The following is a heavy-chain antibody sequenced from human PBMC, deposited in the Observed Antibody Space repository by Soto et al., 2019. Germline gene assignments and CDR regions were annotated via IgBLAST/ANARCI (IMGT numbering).Heavy chain of an antibody. V-gene: IGHV3-23*01. D-gene: IGHD3-10*01. J-gene: IGHJ4*02. Sequence: GGSLRLSCAASGFTFSSYAMSWVRQAPGKGLEWVSAISGSGGSTYYADSVKGRFTISRDNSKNTLYLQMNSLRAEDTAVYYCAKLPAPYGSGRHSDWGQGILVTVAS. CDR3: AKLPAPYGSGRHSD. CDR2: ISGSGGST. CDR1: GFTFSSYA.